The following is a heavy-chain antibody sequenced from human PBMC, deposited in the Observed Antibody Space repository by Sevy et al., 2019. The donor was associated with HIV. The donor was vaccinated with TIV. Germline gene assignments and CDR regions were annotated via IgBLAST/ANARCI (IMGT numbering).Heavy chain of an antibody. CDR3: ALAYGSGIH. Sequence: ASVKVSCKASGYTFTAYYLYWVRQAPGQGLECMGWINPNSGGTNSEQKFEGRVTMTRDTSTTTAFIELISLTYDDTAVYYCALAYGSGIHWGQGTLVTVSS. V-gene: IGHV1-2*02. CDR1: GYTFTAYY. D-gene: IGHD3-10*01. J-gene: IGHJ4*02. CDR2: INPNSGGT.